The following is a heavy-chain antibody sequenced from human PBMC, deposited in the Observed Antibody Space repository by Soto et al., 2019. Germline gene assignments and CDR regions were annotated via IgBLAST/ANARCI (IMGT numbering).Heavy chain of an antibody. CDR2: IYYSGIT. CDR3: ARQDVRAWGRFDP. D-gene: IGHD7-27*01. Sequence: KPSETLSLTCTVSGGSVSSSTYYWGWIRQPPGKGLEWIGTIYYSGITYYNPSLQSRVTISVDTSKNQFSLRLSFVTAADAALYFCARQDVRAWGRFDPWGQGTLVTVSS. CDR1: GGSVSSSTYY. V-gene: IGHV4-39*01. J-gene: IGHJ5*02.